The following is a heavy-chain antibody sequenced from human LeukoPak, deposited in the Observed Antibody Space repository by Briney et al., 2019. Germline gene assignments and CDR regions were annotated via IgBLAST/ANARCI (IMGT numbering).Heavy chain of an antibody. CDR2: ISSSSSYT. CDR1: GFTFSDYY. V-gene: IGHV3-11*06. Sequence: PGGSLRLSCAASGFTFSDYYMSWIRQAPGKGLEWVSYISSSSSYTNYADSVKGRFTISRDNAKNSLYLQMNSLRAEDAAVYYCARDRRSVYYDSATAKDAFDIWGQGTMVTVSS. D-gene: IGHD3-9*01. CDR3: ARDRRSVYYDSATAKDAFDI. J-gene: IGHJ3*02.